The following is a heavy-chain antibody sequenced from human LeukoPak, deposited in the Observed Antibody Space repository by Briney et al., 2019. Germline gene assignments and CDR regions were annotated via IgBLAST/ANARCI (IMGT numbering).Heavy chain of an antibody. J-gene: IGHJ4*02. D-gene: IGHD4-11*01. V-gene: IGHV3-48*01. CDR2: ISSDTSTI. CDR1: GFTFSTYN. Sequence: PGGSLRLSCAASGFTFSTYNMNWVRQAPGKGLEWVSYISSDTSTIYYADSVRGRFTISGDNAKNLLYLQVSSLRADDTAVYYCASGSYTNRFDYWGQGILVTVSS. CDR3: ASGSYTNRFDY.